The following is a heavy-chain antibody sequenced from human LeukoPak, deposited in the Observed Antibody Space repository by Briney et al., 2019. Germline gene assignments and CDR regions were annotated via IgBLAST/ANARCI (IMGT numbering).Heavy chain of an antibody. CDR3: ARDTFQPGLIDS. CDR1: GFTFSLYA. D-gene: IGHD2-2*01. V-gene: IGHV3-21*05. Sequence: KTGGSLRLSCAASGFTFSLYAMNWVRQAPGKGLEWVSYINDDSSDIHYADSVKGRFTISRDNARNTLYLQLGSLRAEDTAVYYCARDTFQPGLIDSWGQGTLVTVSS. J-gene: IGHJ4*02. CDR2: INDDSSDI.